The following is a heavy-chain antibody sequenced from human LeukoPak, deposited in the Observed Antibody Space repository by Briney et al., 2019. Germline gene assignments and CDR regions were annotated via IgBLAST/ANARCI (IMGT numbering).Heavy chain of an antibody. D-gene: IGHD3-9*01. CDR2: ISYDGSNK. Sequence: GGSLRLSCAASGFTFSSYGMHWVRQAPGKGLEWVAVISYDGSNKYYAESVKGRFTISRDNSKNTPYMQMNSQRSEDTGVYYCAKQGRDWLRDYYYYMDVWGEGTTVTISS. J-gene: IGHJ6*03. CDR3: AKQGRDWLRDYYYYMDV. V-gene: IGHV3-30*18. CDR1: GFTFSSYG.